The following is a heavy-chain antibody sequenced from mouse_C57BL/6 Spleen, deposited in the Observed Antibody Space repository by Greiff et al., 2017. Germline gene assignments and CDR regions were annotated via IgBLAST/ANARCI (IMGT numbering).Heavy chain of an antibody. CDR2: IHPNSGST. J-gene: IGHJ4*01. CDR3: ARWRYGGGLMDY. CDR1: GYTFTSYW. D-gene: IGHD1-2*01. Sequence: VQLQQPGAELVKPGASVKLSCKASGYTFTSYWMHWVKQRPGQGLEWIGMIHPNSGSTNYNEKFKSKATLTVDKSSSTAYMQLSSLTSEDSAVYYCARWRYGGGLMDYGGQGTSVTVSA. V-gene: IGHV1-64*01.